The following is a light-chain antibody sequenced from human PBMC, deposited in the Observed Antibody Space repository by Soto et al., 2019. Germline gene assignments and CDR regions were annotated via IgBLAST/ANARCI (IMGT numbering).Light chain of an antibody. CDR2: AVY. J-gene: IGKJ5*01. Sequence: DIQMTQSPSSVSASVGDRVTITCRASQGLNSRLAWFQQTAGKAPKRLIYAVYNLETGVPSRFSGSVSGTDYTLTIDSLQPEDSATYYCQQSNSFPITFGQGTRLEI. CDR3: QQSNSFPIT. CDR1: QGLNSR. V-gene: IGKV1-12*01.